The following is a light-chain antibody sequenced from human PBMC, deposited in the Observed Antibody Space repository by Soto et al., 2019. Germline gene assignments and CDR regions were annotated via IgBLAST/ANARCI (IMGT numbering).Light chain of an antibody. CDR3: QQRNNWPPT. J-gene: IGKJ5*01. V-gene: IGKV1-8*01. CDR1: QGISSY. CDR2: AAS. Sequence: AIRMTQSPSSLSASTGDRVTITCRASQGISSYLAWYQQKPGKAPKLLIYAASTLQSGVPSRFSGSGSGTDFTLTISSLEPEDFAVYYCQQRNNWPPTFGQG.